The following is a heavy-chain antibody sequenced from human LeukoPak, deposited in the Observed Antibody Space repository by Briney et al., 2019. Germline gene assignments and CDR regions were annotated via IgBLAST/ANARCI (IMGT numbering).Heavy chain of an antibody. D-gene: IGHD2-8*01. CDR1: GFIFSNYW. CDR3: ARGTNIEDAFDI. Sequence: GGSLRLSCAASGFIFSNYWMSWVRQAPGKGLQWVANVNQNESVKHHVESVKGRFTISRDNAKNSVYLQMNSLRAEDTAVYYCARGTNIEDAFDIWGQGTMVTVSS. V-gene: IGHV3-7*04. CDR2: VNQNESVK. J-gene: IGHJ3*02.